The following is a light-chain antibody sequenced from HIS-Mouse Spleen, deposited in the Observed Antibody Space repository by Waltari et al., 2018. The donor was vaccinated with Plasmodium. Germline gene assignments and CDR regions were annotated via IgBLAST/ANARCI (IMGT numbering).Light chain of an antibody. CDR1: KLGVTY. CDR3: QAWDSSTAWV. Sequence: SYELTQPPSVSVSPGQTASIPCSGDKLGVTYACWYQQKPGQSPVLVIYQDSKRPSGIPERFSGSNSGNTATLTISGTQAMDEADYYCQAWDSSTAWVFGGGTKLTVL. J-gene: IGLJ2*01. V-gene: IGLV3-1*01. CDR2: QDS.